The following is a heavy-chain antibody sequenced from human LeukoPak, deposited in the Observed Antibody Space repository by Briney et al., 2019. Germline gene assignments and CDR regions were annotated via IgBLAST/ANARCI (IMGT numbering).Heavy chain of an antibody. D-gene: IGHD2-21*02. CDR2: IIPILGIA. CDR3: ATCGGDCYYFDY. Sequence: ASVKVSCKASGGTFSSYAISWVRQAPGQGLEWTGRIIPILGIANYAQKFQGRVTITADKSTSTAYMELSSLRPEDTAVYYCATCGGDCYYFDYWGQGTLVTVSS. V-gene: IGHV1-69*04. J-gene: IGHJ4*02. CDR1: GGTFSSYA.